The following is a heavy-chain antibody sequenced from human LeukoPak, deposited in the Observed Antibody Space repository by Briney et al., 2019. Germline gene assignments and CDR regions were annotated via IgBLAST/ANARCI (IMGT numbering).Heavy chain of an antibody. J-gene: IGHJ4*02. V-gene: IGHV3-66*02. CDR1: GFTVSSNY. CDR2: IYSGGST. CDR3: ASLGCSSTSCSNDY. D-gene: IGHD2-2*01. Sequence: GGSLRLSCAASGFTVSSNYMSWVRQAPGKGLEWVSVIYSGGSTYYADSVKGRFTISRDNSKNTLYLQMNSLRAEDTAVYYCASLGCSSTSCSNDYWGQGTLVTVSS.